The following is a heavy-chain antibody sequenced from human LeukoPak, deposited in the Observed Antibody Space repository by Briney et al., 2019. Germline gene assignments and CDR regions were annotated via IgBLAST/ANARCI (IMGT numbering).Heavy chain of an antibody. J-gene: IGHJ5*02. V-gene: IGHV4-39*07. Sequence: SETLSLTCTVSGGSIISSDYHWGWVRQPPGKGLEWIGEIYHSGSTNYNPSLKSRVTISVDKSKNQFSLKLSSVTAADTAVYYCARARRYQLLSWFDPWGQGTLVTVFS. CDR2: IYHSGST. CDR1: GGSIISSDY. D-gene: IGHD2-2*01. CDR3: ARARRYQLLSWFDP.